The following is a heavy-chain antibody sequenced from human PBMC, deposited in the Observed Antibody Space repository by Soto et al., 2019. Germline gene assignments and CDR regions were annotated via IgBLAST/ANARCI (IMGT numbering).Heavy chain of an antibody. J-gene: IGHJ6*03. Sequence: ASVKVSCKASGYTFTSYGISWVRQAPGQGLEWMGWISAYNGNTNYAQKLQGRVTMTTDTSTSTAYMELRSLRSDDTAVYYCARGDAVVVAATAYYYYMDVWGKGTTVTVSS. D-gene: IGHD2-15*01. V-gene: IGHV1-18*01. CDR2: ISAYNGNT. CDR3: ARGDAVVVAATAYYYYMDV. CDR1: GYTFTSYG.